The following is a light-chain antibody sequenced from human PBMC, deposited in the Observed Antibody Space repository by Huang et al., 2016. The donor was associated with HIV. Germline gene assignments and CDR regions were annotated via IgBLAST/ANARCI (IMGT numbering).Light chain of an antibody. J-gene: IGKJ1*01. V-gene: IGKV1-17*03. CDR3: LQHHAYPRT. Sequence: DIQLTQSPSAMSASVGDRVSITCRASQGIANYLVWFQQRPGGAPKRLIDAASSLQSGVPSRFSGSGSGTKFTLTISGLQPEDFATYYCLQHHAYPRTFGQGTKVEV. CDR1: QGIANY. CDR2: AAS.